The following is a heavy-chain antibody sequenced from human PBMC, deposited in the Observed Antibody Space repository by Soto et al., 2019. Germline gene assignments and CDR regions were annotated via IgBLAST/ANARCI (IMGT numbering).Heavy chain of an antibody. CDR3: AHRQCDNGAYGWVY. J-gene: IGHJ4*02. V-gene: IGHV2-5*02. CDR2: IYWDDDK. D-gene: IGHD3-16*01. CDR1: GFSLSTSGVG. Sequence: QITLKESGPTLVKPTQTLTLTCTFSGFSLSTSGVGVGWLRQPPGKAPECLEVIYWDDDKRYSTSRKTRLTITKDTSKNQVVLTMTNMAPVDTATYYCAHRQCDNGAYGWVYWGQGSLVTVS.